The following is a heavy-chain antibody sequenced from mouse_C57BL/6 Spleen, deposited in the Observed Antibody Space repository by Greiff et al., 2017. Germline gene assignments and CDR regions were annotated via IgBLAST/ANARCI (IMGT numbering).Heavy chain of an antibody. V-gene: IGHV5-9-1*02. CDR1: GFTFSSYA. CDR2: ISSGGDYI. CDR3: TRGGYYVWYFDV. Sequence: EVHLVESGEGLVKPGGSLKLSCAASGFTFSSYAMSWVRQTPEKRLEWVAYISSGGDYIYYADTVKGRFTISRDNARNTLYLQMSSLKSEDTAMYYCTRGGYYVWYFDVWGTGTTVTVSS. D-gene: IGHD2-3*01. J-gene: IGHJ1*03.